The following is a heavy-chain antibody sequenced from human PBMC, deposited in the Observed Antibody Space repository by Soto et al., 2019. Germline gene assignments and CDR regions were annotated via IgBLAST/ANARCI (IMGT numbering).Heavy chain of an antibody. V-gene: IGHV1-8*01. CDR1: GYTFTSYD. J-gene: IGHJ5*02. Sequence: ASVKVSCQASGYTFTSYDINWVREATGQGLEWMGWMNPNSGNTGYAQKFQGRVTMTRNTSISTAYMELSSLRSEDTAVYYCARDIGNPDIVAVPAATKNWFDPWGQGTLVTVSS. CDR3: ARDIGNPDIVAVPAATKNWFDP. CDR2: MNPNSGNT. D-gene: IGHD2-2*01.